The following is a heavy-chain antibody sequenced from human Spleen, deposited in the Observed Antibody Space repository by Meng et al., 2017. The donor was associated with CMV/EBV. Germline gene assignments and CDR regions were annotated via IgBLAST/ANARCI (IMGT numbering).Heavy chain of an antibody. V-gene: IGHV4-34*01. Sequence: SFSGYYWSWIRQPPGKGLEWIGEINHSGNTNYNPSLKSRITISVDTSKNQFSLKLSSVTAADTAVYYCARGPRTTFGGVIIWPLEFWGQGTLVTVSS. J-gene: IGHJ4*02. CDR2: INHSGNT. CDR1: SFSGYY. CDR3: ARGPRTTFGGVIIWPLEF. D-gene: IGHD3-16*02.